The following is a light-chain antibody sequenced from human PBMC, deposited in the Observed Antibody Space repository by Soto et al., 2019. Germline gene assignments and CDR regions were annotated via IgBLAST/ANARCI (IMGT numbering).Light chain of an antibody. Sequence: QSVLTQPRSVSGSPGQSVTISCTGTSSDVGTYNYVSWYQQHPGKAPKLMISDVSKRPSGVPDRFSGSKSGNSASLTISGLQAEDEADYYCCSYAGSYTYVFGTGTKVTVL. J-gene: IGLJ1*01. CDR2: DVS. CDR1: SSDVGTYNY. V-gene: IGLV2-11*01. CDR3: CSYAGSYTYV.